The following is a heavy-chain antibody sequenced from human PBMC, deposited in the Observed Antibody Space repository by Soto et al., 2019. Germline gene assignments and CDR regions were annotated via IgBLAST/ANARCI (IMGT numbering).Heavy chain of an antibody. CDR2: IIPIFGTA. CDR1: GGTFSSYA. Sequence: ASVKVSCKASGGTFSSYAISWVRQAPGQGLEWMGGIIPIFGTANYAQKFQGRVTITADESTSTAYMELSSLRSEDTAVYYCARAAGRFLEWPYFDYWGQGTLVTVSS. J-gene: IGHJ4*02. D-gene: IGHD3-3*01. CDR3: ARAAGRFLEWPYFDY. V-gene: IGHV1-69*13.